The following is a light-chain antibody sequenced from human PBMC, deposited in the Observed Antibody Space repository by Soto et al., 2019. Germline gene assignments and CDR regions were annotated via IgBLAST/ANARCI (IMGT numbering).Light chain of an antibody. CDR3: QQYYKWPPWT. V-gene: IGKV3-15*01. J-gene: IGKJ1*01. Sequence: EIVMTQSPATLSVSPGERATLSCRASQSVNSNLAWYQQKPGQAPRLLMYGASTRATGIPARFSGSGSGTEFTLTISSLQSEDFAFYYCQQYYKWPPWTFDQGTKVEIK. CDR2: GAS. CDR1: QSVNSN.